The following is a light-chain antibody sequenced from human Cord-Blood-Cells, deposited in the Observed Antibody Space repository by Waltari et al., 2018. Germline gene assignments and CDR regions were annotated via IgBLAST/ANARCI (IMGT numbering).Light chain of an antibody. CDR2: GNS. CDR1: RSTIGAGYD. V-gene: IGLV1-40*01. Sequence: QSVLTQPPSVSGAPGHRVTIPCTGSRSTIGAGYDVPWYQKLPGTAPKPLIDGNSNRPSGVPDRFSGSKSGTSDSLAITGLQAEDEADYYCQSYDSSLSGYVFGTGTKVTVL. J-gene: IGLJ1*01. CDR3: QSYDSSLSGYV.